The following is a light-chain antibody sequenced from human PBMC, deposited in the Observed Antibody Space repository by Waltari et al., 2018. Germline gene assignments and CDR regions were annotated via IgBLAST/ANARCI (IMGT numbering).Light chain of an antibody. Sequence: EIVMTQSPATLSVSPGERATLSCRASQSVSSNLAWYQQKPGQAPRLLIYGASTRATGIPARFRGSGSGTEFTLTISSLQSEDFAVYYCQQYNNWPRPITFGQGTRLEIK. CDR3: QQYNNWPRPIT. CDR2: GAS. J-gene: IGKJ5*01. CDR1: QSVSSN. V-gene: IGKV3-15*01.